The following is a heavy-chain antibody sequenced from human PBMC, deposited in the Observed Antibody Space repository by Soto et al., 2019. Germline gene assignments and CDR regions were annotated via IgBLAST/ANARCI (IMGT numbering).Heavy chain of an antibody. CDR1: GFTFSRYG. CDR2: ISYDGSNK. D-gene: IGHD6-19*01. CDR3: AKDMYSAGWPSDY. J-gene: IGHJ4*02. Sequence: GGSLRLCCAASGFTFSRYGMHWVRQAPGMGLEWVTVISYDGSNKHYADSVKGRFTISRDNSKNTLYLQMSSLRAEDTAVYYCAKDMYSAGWPSDYWGQGTLVTVSS. V-gene: IGHV3-30*18.